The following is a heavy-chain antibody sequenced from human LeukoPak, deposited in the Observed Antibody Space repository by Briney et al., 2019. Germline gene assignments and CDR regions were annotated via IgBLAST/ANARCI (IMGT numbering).Heavy chain of an antibody. CDR2: ISGSGYST. V-gene: IGHV3-23*01. CDR3: ATDSSSWNIFDN. Sequence: PGGSLRLSCAASGFTFNTYTMAWVRQAPGKGLEWISSISGSGYSTFYADSVKGRFTISGDNSKKTVHLQMDKLRAEDTAIYYCATDSSSWNIFDNWGQGTLVTVSS. D-gene: IGHD6-13*01. J-gene: IGHJ5*02. CDR1: GFTFNTYT.